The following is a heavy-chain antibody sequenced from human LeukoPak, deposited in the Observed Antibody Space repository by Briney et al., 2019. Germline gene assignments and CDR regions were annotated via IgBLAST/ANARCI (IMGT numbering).Heavy chain of an antibody. CDR3: ARDPGYQKVLGWFDP. CDR1: VFTFSNHA. V-gene: IGHV3-30*04. CDR2: ISNDGNNK. D-gene: IGHD2-2*01. J-gene: IGHJ5*02. Sequence: GGSLSLSCAASVFTFSNHAMHWVRDATGKGGEWMSLISNDGNNKYYRDSVKGRVSISRDNSRDTLYLQMSSLRPEDTALYYCARDPGYQKVLGWFDPWGQGTLVTVSS.